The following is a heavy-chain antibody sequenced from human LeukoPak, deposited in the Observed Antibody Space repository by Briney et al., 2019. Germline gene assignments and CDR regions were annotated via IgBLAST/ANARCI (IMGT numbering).Heavy chain of an antibody. CDR1: GFTFSSYA. CDR3: AKFLRHARYGSGSYFFDY. D-gene: IGHD3-10*01. Sequence: PGGSLRLSCAASGFTFSSYAMSWVRQAPGKGLEWVSAISGSGGSTYYADSVKGRFTISRDNSKNTLYLQMNSLRAEDTTVYYCAKFLRHARYGSGSYFFDYWGQGTLDTVSS. V-gene: IGHV3-23*01. CDR2: ISGSGGST. J-gene: IGHJ4*02.